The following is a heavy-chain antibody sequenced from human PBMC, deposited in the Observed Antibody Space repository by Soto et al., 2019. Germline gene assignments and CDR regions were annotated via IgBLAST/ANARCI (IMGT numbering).Heavy chain of an antibody. CDR2: IIPIFGTS. CDR3: GREGHDHESSGDGMDV. J-gene: IGHJ6*02. Sequence: QVQLVQSGAEVKKPGSSVKVSCKASGDTFSSYSISWVRQAPGQGLEWMGGIIPIFGTSNFAQKFQGRVSITADESTSTAYMERTSLESEATAVYDCGREGHDHESSGDGMDVWGQGTTVTVSS. V-gene: IGHV1-69*01. D-gene: IGHD3-22*01. CDR1: GDTFSSYS.